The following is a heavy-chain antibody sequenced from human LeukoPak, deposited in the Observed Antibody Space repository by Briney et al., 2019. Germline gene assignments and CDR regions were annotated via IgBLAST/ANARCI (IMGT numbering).Heavy chain of an antibody. CDR3: AKTHRRAYSFDY. D-gene: IGHD1-14*01. J-gene: IGHJ4*02. CDR2: ISGSGGST. CDR1: GFTFSSYA. Sequence: GGSLRLSCAASGFTFSSYAMSWVRQAPGKGLEWVSAISGSGGSTYYADSVKGRFTISRDNTKNTLYLQMNSLRAEDTAVYYCAKTHRRAYSFDYWGQGTLVTVSS. V-gene: IGHV3-23*01.